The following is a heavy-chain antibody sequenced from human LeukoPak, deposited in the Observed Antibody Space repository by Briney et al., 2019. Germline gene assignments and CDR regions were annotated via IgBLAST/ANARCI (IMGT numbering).Heavy chain of an antibody. CDR2: INHSGST. CDR3: ARGQYYDFWSGYSNSPFDY. CDR1: GGSFSGYY. D-gene: IGHD3-3*01. J-gene: IGHJ4*02. V-gene: IGHV4-34*01. Sequence: SETLSLTCAVYGGSFSGYYWSWIRQPPGKGLEWIGEINHSGSTYYNPSLKSRVTISVDTSKNQSSLKLSSVTAADTAVYYCARGQYYDFWSGYSNSPFDYWGQGTLVTVSS.